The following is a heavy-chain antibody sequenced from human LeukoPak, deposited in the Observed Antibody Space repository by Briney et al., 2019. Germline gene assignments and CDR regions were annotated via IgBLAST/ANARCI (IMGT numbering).Heavy chain of an antibody. CDR1: GGTFSSYA. Sequence: GSSVKVSCKASGGTFSSYAISWVRQAPGQGLEWMGRIIPIFGTANYAQKLQGRVTMTTDTSTSTAYMELRSLRSDDTAVYYCARNCSSTSCYSRPFDYWGQGTLVTVSS. CDR2: IIPIFGTA. D-gene: IGHD2-2*01. V-gene: IGHV1-69*05. J-gene: IGHJ4*02. CDR3: ARNCSSTSCYSRPFDY.